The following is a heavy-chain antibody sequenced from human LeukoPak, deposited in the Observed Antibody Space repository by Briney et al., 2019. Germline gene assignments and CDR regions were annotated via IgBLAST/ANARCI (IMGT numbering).Heavy chain of an antibody. J-gene: IGHJ6*02. V-gene: IGHV3-48*02. CDR3: ARNDGSGRYGMDV. Sequence: GGSLRLSCAASEFTFSSYSMNWVRQAPGKGLEWVSYITNSGNSKSYADSVKGRFTISRDNAKNSLYLQMNSLRDEDTAVYYCARNDGSGRYGMDVWGQGTTVTVSS. D-gene: IGHD3-10*01. CDR1: EFTFSSYS. CDR2: ITNSGNSK.